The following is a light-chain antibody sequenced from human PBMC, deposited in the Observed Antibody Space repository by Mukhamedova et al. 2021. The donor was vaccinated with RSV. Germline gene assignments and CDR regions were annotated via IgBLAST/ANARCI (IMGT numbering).Light chain of an antibody. V-gene: IGKV1-5*03. CDR2: KAT. J-gene: IGKJ2*01. CDR3: QQYNTFPYT. Sequence: APKLLIYKATTLESGVPSRFSGSGSGTEFTLTISSLQADDFATYYCQQYNTFPYTFGQGTKLEIK.